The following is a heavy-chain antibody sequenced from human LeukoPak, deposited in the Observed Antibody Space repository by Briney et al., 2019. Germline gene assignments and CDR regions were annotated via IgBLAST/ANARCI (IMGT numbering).Heavy chain of an antibody. V-gene: IGHV1-69*13. CDR3: ARVGNRDGYSFDY. CDR2: IIPIFGTA. D-gene: IGHD5-24*01. Sequence: GASVKVSCKASGGTFSSYANSWVRQAPGQGLEWMGGIIPIFGTANYAQKFQGRVTITADESTSTAYMELSSLRSEDTAVYYCARVGNRDGYSFDYWGQGTLVTVSS. CDR1: GGTFSSYA. J-gene: IGHJ4*02.